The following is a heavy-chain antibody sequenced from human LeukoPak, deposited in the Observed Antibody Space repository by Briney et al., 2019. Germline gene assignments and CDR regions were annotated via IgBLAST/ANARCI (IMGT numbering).Heavy chain of an antibody. CDR3: ARGDPYSLDYYYYMDV. CDR2: IIPIFGTA. J-gene: IGHJ6*03. Sequence: ASVKVSCKASGGTFSSYAISWVRQAPGQGLEWMGGIIPIFGTANYAQKFQGRVTITTDESTSTAYKELSSLRSEDTAVYYCARGDPYSLDYYYYMDVWGKGTTVTVSS. CDR1: GGTFSSYA. D-gene: IGHD3-16*01. V-gene: IGHV1-69*05.